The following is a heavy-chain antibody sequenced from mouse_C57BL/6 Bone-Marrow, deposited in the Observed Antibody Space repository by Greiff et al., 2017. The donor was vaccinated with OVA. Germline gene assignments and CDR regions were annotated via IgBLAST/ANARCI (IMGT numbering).Heavy chain of an antibody. CDR1: GFTFTDYY. J-gene: IGHJ1*03. CDR2: IRTKANGYPS. CDR3: ARFPSRYFDV. Sequence: EVQLVESGGGLVQPGGSLSLSCAASGFTFTDYYMSWVRQPPGQALEWMGFIRTKANGYPSEYSASVKGLFTISSDNSHSILYLQMNALRADDCATYCGARFPSRYFDVWGTGTTVTVSS. V-gene: IGHV7-3*01.